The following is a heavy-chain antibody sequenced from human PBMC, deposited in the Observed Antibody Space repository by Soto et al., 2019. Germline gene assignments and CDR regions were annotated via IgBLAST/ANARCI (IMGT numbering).Heavy chain of an antibody. CDR1: GYTFTSYG. CDR3: ARARYSSSGDYFDY. CDR2: INPSNGST. V-gene: IGHV1-46*01. Sequence: ASVKVSCKASGYTFTSYGISWVRQAPGQGLEWMGLINPSNGSTSYAQKFQGRVTMTRDTSTNTVYMELSSLRSEDTAVYYCARARYSSSGDYFDYWGQGTLVTVSS. J-gene: IGHJ4*02. D-gene: IGHD6-13*01.